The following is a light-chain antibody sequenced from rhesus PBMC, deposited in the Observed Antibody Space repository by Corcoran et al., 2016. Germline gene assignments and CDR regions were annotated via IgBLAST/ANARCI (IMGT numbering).Light chain of an antibody. CDR2: EAS. CDR1: QGITNE. J-gene: IGKJ2*01. Sequence: DIQMTQSPSSLSASVGDRGTITCRASQGITNEIAGYQQNPGETPKLLIYEASNLQRGIPHRFCGSGSGTYFTHTISILQSDDFTTYKCHNYASTPYSFRQESKVEIK. V-gene: IGKV1-22*01. CDR3: HNYASTPYS.